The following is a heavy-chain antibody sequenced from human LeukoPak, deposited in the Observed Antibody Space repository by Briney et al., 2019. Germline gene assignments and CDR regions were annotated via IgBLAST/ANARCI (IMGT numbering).Heavy chain of an antibody. D-gene: IGHD5-24*01. V-gene: IGHV1-24*01. CDR3: AREMEEMADSDASDF. CDR2: FDPEDGET. J-gene: IGHJ3*01. Sequence: GASVKVSCKVSGYTLTELSMHWVRQAPGKGLEWMGGFDPEDGETIYAQKFQGRVTMTEDTSTDTAYMELSSLRAEDTAVYYCAREMEEMADSDASDFWGQGTLVAVSS. CDR1: GYTLTELS.